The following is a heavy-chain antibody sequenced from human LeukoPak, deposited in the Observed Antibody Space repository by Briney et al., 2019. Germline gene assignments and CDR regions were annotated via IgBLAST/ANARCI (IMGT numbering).Heavy chain of an antibody. CDR3: ARAETVRGYYDSSGYYYGAY. J-gene: IGHJ4*02. V-gene: IGHV1-18*01. Sequence: ASVKVSCKASGGTFTSYGISWVRQAPGQGLEWMGWISAYNGNTNYAQKLQGRVTMTIDTSTSTAYMELRSLRSDDTAVYYCARAETVRGYYDSSGYYYGAYWGQGTLVTVSS. D-gene: IGHD3-22*01. CDR1: GGTFTSYG. CDR2: ISAYNGNT.